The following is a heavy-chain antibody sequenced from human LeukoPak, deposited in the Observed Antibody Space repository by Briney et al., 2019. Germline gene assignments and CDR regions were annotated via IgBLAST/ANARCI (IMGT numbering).Heavy chain of an antibody. CDR1: GYTFTGYY. Sequence: ASVKVSCKASGYTFTGYYMHWVRQAPGQGLEWMGWINPNSGGTNYAQKFQGRVTMTRDTSISTAYMELSRLRSDDTAVYYCARATPLVGKDIVVVVAATSLHWFDPWGQGTLVTVSS. CDR3: ARATPLVGKDIVVVVAATSLHWFDP. D-gene: IGHD2-15*01. J-gene: IGHJ5*02. V-gene: IGHV1-2*02. CDR2: INPNSGGT.